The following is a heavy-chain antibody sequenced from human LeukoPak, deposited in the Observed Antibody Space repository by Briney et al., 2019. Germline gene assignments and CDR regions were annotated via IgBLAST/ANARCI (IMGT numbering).Heavy chain of an antibody. D-gene: IGHD1-1*01. CDR3: ARDRGERNWNDPNNWFDP. Sequence: PSETLSLTCTVSGGSISSGGYYWSWIRQPPGKGLEWIGYIYHSGSTYYNPSLKSRDTISVDKSKNQFSLKLSSVTAADTAVYYCARDRGERNWNDPNNWFDPWGQGTLVTVSS. J-gene: IGHJ5*02. CDR1: GGSISSGGYY. V-gene: IGHV4-30-2*01. CDR2: IYHSGST.